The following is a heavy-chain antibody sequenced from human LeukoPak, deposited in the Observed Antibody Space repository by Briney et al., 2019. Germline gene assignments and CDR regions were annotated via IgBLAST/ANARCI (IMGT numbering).Heavy chain of an antibody. V-gene: IGHV1-18*01. J-gene: IGHJ4*02. CDR1: GYTFTIYG. CDR3: ARGGGAVTTFDY. Sequence: ASVKVSCKASGYTFTIYGVNWVRQAPGQGLEWMGWISAYNGHTIYAQSFQGRVTLTTDTSTNTAYMELRSLRSDDTAVYYCARGGGAVTTFDYWGQGTLVTVSS. D-gene: IGHD4-17*01. CDR2: ISAYNGHT.